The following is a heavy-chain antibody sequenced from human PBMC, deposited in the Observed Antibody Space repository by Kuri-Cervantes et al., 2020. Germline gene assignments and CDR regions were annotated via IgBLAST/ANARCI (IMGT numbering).Heavy chain of an antibody. CDR3: ARDQVAGYSSGWSLDY. V-gene: IGHV3-30-3*01. J-gene: IGHJ4*02. CDR2: ISYDGSNK. Sequence: GGSLRLSCAASGFTFSSYTMHWVRQAPGEGLEWVALISYDGSNKYYADSVKGRFTISRDNSKNTLYLQMNSLRAEDTAVYYCARDQVAGYSSGWSLDYWGQGTLVTVSS. CDR1: GFTFSSYT. D-gene: IGHD6-19*01.